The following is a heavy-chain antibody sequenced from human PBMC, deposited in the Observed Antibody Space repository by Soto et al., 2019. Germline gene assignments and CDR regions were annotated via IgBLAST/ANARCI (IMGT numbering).Heavy chain of an antibody. CDR2: IKQDGSEK. CDR1: GFTFSSYW. V-gene: IGHV3-7*01. Sequence: GGSLRLSCAASGFTFSSYWMSWVRQAPGKGLEWVANIKQDGSEKYYVDSVKGRFTISRDNAKNSLYLQMNSLRAEDTAVYYCASVNYDILPAAFDIWGQGTMVTVSS. D-gene: IGHD3-9*01. J-gene: IGHJ3*02. CDR3: ASVNYDILPAAFDI.